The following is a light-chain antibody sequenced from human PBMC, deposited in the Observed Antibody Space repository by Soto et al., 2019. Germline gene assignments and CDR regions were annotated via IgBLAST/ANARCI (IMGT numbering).Light chain of an antibody. J-gene: IGKJ5*01. CDR1: ESVSSN. CDR2: GAS. Sequence: EIVMTHSPATLSVSPGERATLSCRASESVSSNLAWYQQRPGQAPRLVIYGASTRATGIPARFSGGGSGTEFTLTISSLQSEDFAVYYCQQYNSWPPITFGQGTRLAIK. CDR3: QQYNSWPPIT. V-gene: IGKV3-15*01.